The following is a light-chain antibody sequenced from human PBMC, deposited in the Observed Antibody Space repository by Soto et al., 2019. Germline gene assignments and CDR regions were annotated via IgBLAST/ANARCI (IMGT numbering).Light chain of an antibody. CDR3: CSYGGSFTYV. J-gene: IGLJ1*01. CDR1: SSDVGGYNY. V-gene: IGLV2-11*01. CDR2: DVS. Sequence: QSALTQPRSVSGSPGQSVTISCTGTSSDVGGYNYVSWYQQHPGKAPKLMIYDVSKRPSGVPDRFSGSKSDNTASLTISGLQTEDEADYYCCSYGGSFTYVFGNGTKVTVL.